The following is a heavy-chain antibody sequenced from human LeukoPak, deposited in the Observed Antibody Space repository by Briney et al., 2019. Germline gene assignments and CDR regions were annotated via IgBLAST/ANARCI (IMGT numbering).Heavy chain of an antibody. J-gene: IGHJ5*02. CDR1: DGSFSGYY. V-gene: IGHV4-34*01. CDR3: ARGGGYRGNWFDP. Sequence: SETLSLTCAVYDGSFSGYYWSWIRQPPGKGLEWIGEINHSGSTNYNPSLKSRVTISLDTSKSQFSLKVRSVTAADTSLYYCARGGGYRGNWFDPWAQGTLVIVSS. CDR2: INHSGST. D-gene: IGHD5-12*01.